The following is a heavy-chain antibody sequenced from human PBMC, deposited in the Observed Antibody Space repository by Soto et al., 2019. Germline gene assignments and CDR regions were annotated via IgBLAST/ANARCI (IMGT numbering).Heavy chain of an antibody. D-gene: IGHD2-8*01. CDR1: GGTFSSYA. J-gene: IGHJ5*02. CDR3: ARGSKALYEVYAVYKSFDP. CDR2: IIPIFGTA. V-gene: IGHV1-69*13. Sequence: SSVKVCCKASGGTFSSYAISWVRQAPGQGLEWMGGIIPIFGTANYAQKFQGRVTITADESTSTAYMELSSLRSEDTAVYYCARGSKALYEVYAVYKSFDPRGQGTMVTV.